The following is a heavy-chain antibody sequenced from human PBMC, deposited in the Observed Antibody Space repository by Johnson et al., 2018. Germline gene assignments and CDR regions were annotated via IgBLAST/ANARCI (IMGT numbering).Heavy chain of an antibody. V-gene: IGHV3-33*01. CDR1: GFTFSSYG. CDR3: ARRTRGSGNGMDV. D-gene: IGHD3-10*01. Sequence: VQLVESGGGVVQPGRSLRLSCAASGFTFSSYGMHWVRQAPGKGLEWVAVIWYDGSNKYYADSVKGRFTLSRDNSKNTLYLQMNSLRAEDTAVYDCARRTRGSGNGMDVWGQGTTVTVSS. J-gene: IGHJ6*02. CDR2: IWYDGSNK.